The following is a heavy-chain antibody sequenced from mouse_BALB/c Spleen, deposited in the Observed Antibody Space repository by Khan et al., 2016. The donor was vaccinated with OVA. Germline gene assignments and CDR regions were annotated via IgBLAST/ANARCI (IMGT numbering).Heavy chain of an antibody. CDR3: VRENYYGSTCYAMDY. V-gene: IGHV1S41*01. Sequence: DLVKPGASVKLSCKASGYTFTSYWINWIKQRPGQGLELIGRIAPGSGSTYYCDMFKDKATLTVDTSSSTAYIQLSSLSSEDSAVYFCVRENYYGSTCYAMDYWGQGTSVTVSS. J-gene: IGHJ4*01. CDR2: IAPGSGST. D-gene: IGHD1-1*01. CDR1: GYTFTSYW.